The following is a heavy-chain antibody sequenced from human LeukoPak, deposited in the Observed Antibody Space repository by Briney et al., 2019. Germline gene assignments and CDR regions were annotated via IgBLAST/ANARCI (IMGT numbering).Heavy chain of an antibody. CDR2: IIPNFGTA. CDR1: GGTFSSYA. V-gene: IGHV1-69*05. J-gene: IGHJ4*02. D-gene: IGHD5-12*01. CDR3: ARGVGGIVATIKRYGEPYYFDY. Sequence: ASVKVSCKASGGTFSSYAISWVRQAPGQGLEWMGRIIPNFGTANYAQKFQGRVTITTDESTSTAYMELSSLRSEDTAVYYCARGVGGIVATIKRYGEPYYFDYWGQGTLVTVSS.